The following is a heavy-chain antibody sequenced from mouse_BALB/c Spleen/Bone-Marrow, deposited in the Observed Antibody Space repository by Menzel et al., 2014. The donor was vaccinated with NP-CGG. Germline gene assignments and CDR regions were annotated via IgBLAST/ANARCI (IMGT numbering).Heavy chain of an antibody. CDR1: GYAFSSYW. V-gene: IGHV1-80*01. Sequence: VQLQRSGAELVRPGSSVKISCKASGYAFSSYWMSWVKQRPGQGLEWIGQIYPGDGDTNYNGKFKGKATLTADKSSSTAYMQLSSLTSEDSAVYFCARWLPAMDYWGQGTSVTVSS. J-gene: IGHJ4*01. CDR2: IYPGDGDT. D-gene: IGHD2-2*01. CDR3: ARWLPAMDY.